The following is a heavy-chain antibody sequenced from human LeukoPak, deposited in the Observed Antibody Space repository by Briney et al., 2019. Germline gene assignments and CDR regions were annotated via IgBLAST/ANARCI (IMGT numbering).Heavy chain of an antibody. CDR3: ARHVGFITMVRGVINNNWFDP. Sequence: SETLSLTCTVSGGSISSYYWSWIRQPPGKGLEWIGYIYYSGSTNYNPSLKSRVTISVDTSKKQFSLKLSSVTAADTAVYYCARHVGFITMVRGVINNNWFDPWGQGTLVTVSS. V-gene: IGHV4-59*08. J-gene: IGHJ5*02. CDR2: IYYSGST. D-gene: IGHD3-10*01. CDR1: GGSISSYY.